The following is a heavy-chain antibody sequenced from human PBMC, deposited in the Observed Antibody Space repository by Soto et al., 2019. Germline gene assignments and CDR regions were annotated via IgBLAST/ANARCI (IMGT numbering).Heavy chain of an antibody. V-gene: IGHV4-30-2*01. J-gene: IGHJ5*02. D-gene: IGHD5-12*01. CDR1: GGSISSGGYS. CDR2: IYHSGST. Sequence: QLQLQESGSGLVKPSQTLSLTCAVSGGSISSGGYSWSWIRQPPGKGLEWIGYIYHSGSTYYNPSLKGRVTISVDRSKNQCSLKLSSVTAADTAVYYCVGSIGAFWFDPWGQGTLVTVSS. CDR3: VGSIGAFWFDP.